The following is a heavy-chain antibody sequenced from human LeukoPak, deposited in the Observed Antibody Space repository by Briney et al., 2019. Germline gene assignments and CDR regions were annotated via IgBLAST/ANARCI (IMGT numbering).Heavy chain of an antibody. CDR2: ISYIGNT. CDR3: ARILTGSTFEY. Sequence: SETLSLTCTVSGGSISSSSYYWGWIRQPPGKGLEWIGSISYIGNTYYNASLKSRVTISADMSKNQFSLKLSSVAAADTGVYYCARILTGSTFEYWGQGTLVTVS. V-gene: IGHV4-39*07. CDR1: GGSISSSSYY. J-gene: IGHJ4*02. D-gene: IGHD3-9*01.